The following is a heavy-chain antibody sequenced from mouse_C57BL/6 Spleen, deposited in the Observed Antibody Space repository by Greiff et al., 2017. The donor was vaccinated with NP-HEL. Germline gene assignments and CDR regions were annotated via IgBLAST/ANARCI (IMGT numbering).Heavy chain of an antibody. CDR3: ARRYYGSSYDYAMDY. Sequence: EVQLQQSGPELVKPGASVKIPCKASGYTFTDYNMDWVKQSHGKSLEWIGDINPNNGGTIYNQKFKGKATLTVDKSSSTAYMELRSLTSEDTAVYYCARRYYGSSYDYAMDYWGQGTLVTVSS. V-gene: IGHV1-18*01. D-gene: IGHD1-1*01. J-gene: IGHJ4*01. CDR2: INPNNGGT. CDR1: GYTFTDYN.